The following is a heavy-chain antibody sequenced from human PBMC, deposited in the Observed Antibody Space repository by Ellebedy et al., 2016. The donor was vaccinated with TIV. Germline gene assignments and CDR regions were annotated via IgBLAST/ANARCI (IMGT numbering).Heavy chain of an antibody. Sequence: ASVKVSXXASGYTFTSYYMHWVRQAPGQGLEWMGIINPSGGSTSYAQKFQGRVTMTRDTSTSTAYMELSSLRSEDTAVYYCARAAGSGSYPPYGWFDPWGQGNLVTVSS. CDR2: INPSGGST. CDR1: GYTFTSYY. J-gene: IGHJ5*02. CDR3: ARAAGSGSYPPYGWFDP. D-gene: IGHD3-10*01. V-gene: IGHV1-46*01.